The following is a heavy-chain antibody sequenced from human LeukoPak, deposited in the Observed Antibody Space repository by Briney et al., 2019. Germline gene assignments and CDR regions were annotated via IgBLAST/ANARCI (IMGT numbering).Heavy chain of an antibody. Sequence: SETLSLTCAVYGGSFSGYYWSWIRQPPGKGLEWIGEINHSGSTNYNPSLKSRVTISVDTSKNQFSLKLSSVTAADTAVYYCARGLLESDFWSGYYTRGHFDYWGQGILVTVSS. V-gene: IGHV4-34*01. CDR3: ARGLLESDFWSGYYTRGHFDY. D-gene: IGHD3-3*01. CDR1: GGSFSGYY. J-gene: IGHJ4*02. CDR2: INHSGST.